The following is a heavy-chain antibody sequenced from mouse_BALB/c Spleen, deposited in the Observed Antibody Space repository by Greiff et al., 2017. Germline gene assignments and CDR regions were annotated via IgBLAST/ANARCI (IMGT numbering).Heavy chain of an antibody. J-gene: IGHJ2*01. CDR1: GYSITSDYA. Sequence: EVKVEESGPGLVKPSQSLSLTCTVTGYSITSDYAWNWIRQFPGNKLEWMGYISYSGSTSYNPSLKSRISITRDTSKNQFFLQLNSVTTEDTATYYCARVYYGNYDWGQGTTLTVSS. CDR2: ISYSGST. V-gene: IGHV3-2*02. D-gene: IGHD2-1*01. CDR3: ARVYYGNYD.